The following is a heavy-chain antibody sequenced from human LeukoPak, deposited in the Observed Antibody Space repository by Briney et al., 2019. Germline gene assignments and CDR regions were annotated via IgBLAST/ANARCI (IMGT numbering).Heavy chain of an antibody. J-gene: IGHJ4*02. CDR3: ARGSLNYYDFWSGYYSY. V-gene: IGHV1-2*02. D-gene: IGHD3-3*01. CDR2: INPNSGGT. Sequence: EASVKVSCKASGYTFTGYYMHWVRQAPGQGLEWMGWINPNSGGTNYAQKFQGRVTMTRDTSISTAYVELSRLRSDDTAVYYCARGSLNYYDFWSGYYSYWGQGTLVTVSS. CDR1: GYTFTGYY.